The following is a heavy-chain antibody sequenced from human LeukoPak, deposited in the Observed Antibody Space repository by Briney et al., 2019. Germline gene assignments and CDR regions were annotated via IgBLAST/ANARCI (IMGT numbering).Heavy chain of an antibody. D-gene: IGHD3-3*01. CDR1: GGSFSGYY. CDR2: IYYSGST. J-gene: IGHJ5*02. V-gene: IGHV4-34*01. Sequence: SETLSLTCAVYGGSFSGYYWSWIRQPPGKGLEWIGSIYYSGSTYYNPSLKSRVTISVDTSKNQFSLKLSSVTAADTAVYYCARDLHDFWSGSYKGSWFDPWGQGTLVTVSS. CDR3: ARDLHDFWSGSYKGSWFDP.